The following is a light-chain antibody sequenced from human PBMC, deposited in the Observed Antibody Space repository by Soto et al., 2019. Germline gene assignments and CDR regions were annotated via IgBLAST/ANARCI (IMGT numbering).Light chain of an antibody. CDR1: QDISNL. CDR3: QQYNSYPWT. J-gene: IGKJ1*01. Sequence: DIQMTQSPSFVSAAVGDRVTLTCRASQDISNLLAWYQQKPGKAPTLLIYATSNLQRGVPSRFSGSGSGTEFTLTISSLQPDDFATYYCQQYNSYPWTFGQGTKVDIK. CDR2: ATS. V-gene: IGKV1D-16*01.